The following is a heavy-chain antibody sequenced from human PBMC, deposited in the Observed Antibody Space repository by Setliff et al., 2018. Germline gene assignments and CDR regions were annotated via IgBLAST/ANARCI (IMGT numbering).Heavy chain of an antibody. J-gene: IGHJ4*02. V-gene: IGHV3-33*08. Sequence: SLRLSCAASGFTFSTYRMHWVRQAPGKGLEWVAVIWGDGVNKFHADSVKGRFTISRDNSKNTLYLQMNSLRPEDTAVYYCARTCSGSGCYAGLESWGQGTPVTVSS. CDR3: ARTCSGSGCYAGLES. CDR2: IWGDGVNK. D-gene: IGHD2-15*01. CDR1: GFTFSTYR.